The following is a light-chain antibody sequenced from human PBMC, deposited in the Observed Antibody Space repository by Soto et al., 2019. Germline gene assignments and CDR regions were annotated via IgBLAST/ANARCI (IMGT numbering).Light chain of an antibody. CDR2: KNN. V-gene: IGLV1-44*01. CDR3: AAWDDSLNGYV. Sequence: QSVLTQPPSVSAAPGQKVTISCSGSSSNIGNNSVSWYQQLPGTAPKLLIYKNNQRPSGIPDRFSGSKSGTSASLAISGLQSEDEADYYCAAWDDSLNGYVFGTGTKVTVL. CDR1: SSNIGNNS. J-gene: IGLJ1*01.